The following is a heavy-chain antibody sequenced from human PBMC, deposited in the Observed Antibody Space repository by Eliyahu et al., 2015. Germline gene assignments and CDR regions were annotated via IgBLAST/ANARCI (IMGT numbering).Heavy chain of an antibody. D-gene: IGHD6-19*01. V-gene: IGHV2-70*15. CDR3: ALSNSLGQWLSSDAFDI. Sequence: QVTLRESGPALVKPTQTLXLTCTFSGFSLSTSGMCVSWIRQPPGKALEWLARIDWDDDKYYSTSLKTRLTISKDTSKNQVVLTMTNMDPVDTATYYCALSNSLGQWLSSDAFDIWGQGTMVTVSS. CDR1: GFSLSTSGMC. J-gene: IGHJ3*02. CDR2: IDWDDDK.